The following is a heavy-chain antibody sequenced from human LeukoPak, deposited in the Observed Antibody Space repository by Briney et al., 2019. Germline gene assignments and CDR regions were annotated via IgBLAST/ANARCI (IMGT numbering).Heavy chain of an antibody. Sequence: ASVKVSCKASGYTFTGYYMHWVRQAPGQGLEWMGWINPNSGGTNYAQKFQGRVTMTRDTSISTAYMELSRLRSDDTAVYYCAREEALSGSHGVPVAFDIWGQGTMVTASS. V-gene: IGHV1-2*02. J-gene: IGHJ3*02. D-gene: IGHD1-26*01. CDR1: GYTFTGYY. CDR3: AREEALSGSHGVPVAFDI. CDR2: INPNSGGT.